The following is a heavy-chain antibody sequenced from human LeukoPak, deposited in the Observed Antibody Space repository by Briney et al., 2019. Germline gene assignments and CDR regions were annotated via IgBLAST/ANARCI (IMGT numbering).Heavy chain of an antibody. J-gene: IGHJ5*02. CDR3: TKTRGTYYDILTGYQNWFDP. CDR1: GGTFSSYA. CDR2: ISAYNGNT. Sequence: ASVKVSCKASGGTFSSYAISWVRQAPGQGLEWMGWISAYNGNTNYAQKLQGRVTMTTDTSTSTAYMELRSLRSDDTAVYYCTKTRGTYYDILTGYQNWFDPWGQGTLVTVSS. D-gene: IGHD3-9*01. V-gene: IGHV1-18*01.